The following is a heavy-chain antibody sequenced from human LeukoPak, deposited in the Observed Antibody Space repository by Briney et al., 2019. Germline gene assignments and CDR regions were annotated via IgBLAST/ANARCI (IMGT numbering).Heavy chain of an antibody. CDR3: ARLPKGSPRFDP. V-gene: IGHV3-48*03. CDR2: ISSSGSTI. CDR1: GFTFVSYE. Sequence: PGGSLRLSCATSGFTFVSYEMNWVRQAPGKGLEWISYISSSGSTIYYADSVKGRFTISRDNAKNSLYLRMNSLRAEDTAVYYCARLPKGSPRFDPWGQGTLVTVSS. D-gene: IGHD1-26*01. J-gene: IGHJ5*02.